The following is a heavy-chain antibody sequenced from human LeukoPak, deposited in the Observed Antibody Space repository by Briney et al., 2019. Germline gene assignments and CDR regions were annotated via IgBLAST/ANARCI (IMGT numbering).Heavy chain of an antibody. D-gene: IGHD1-26*01. V-gene: IGHV3-30*18. CDR3: AKALENSGSYPAYFQH. Sequence: PGGSLRLSCAASGFTFSSYGMHWVRQAPGKGLEWVAVISYDGSNKYYADSVKGRFTISRDNSKNTLYLQMNSLRAEDTAVYYCAKALENSGSYPAYFQHWGQGTLVTVSS. CDR1: GFTFSSYG. J-gene: IGHJ1*01. CDR2: ISYDGSNK.